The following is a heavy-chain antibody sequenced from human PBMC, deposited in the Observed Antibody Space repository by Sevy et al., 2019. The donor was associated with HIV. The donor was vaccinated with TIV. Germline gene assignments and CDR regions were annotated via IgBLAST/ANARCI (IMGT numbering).Heavy chain of an antibody. CDR1: GDSISSYY. J-gene: IGHJ6*03. CDR3: ARDIRNYYDYYYMDV. Sequence: SETLSLTCTVSGDSISSYYWSWIRQPAGNGLEWIGRIYPSGSTNYNPSLKSRVTMSLDTSKNQFSLKLSSLTAADTAVYYWARDIRNYYDYYYMDVWGKGTTVTVSS. D-gene: IGHD1-7*01. V-gene: IGHV4-4*07. CDR2: IYPSGST.